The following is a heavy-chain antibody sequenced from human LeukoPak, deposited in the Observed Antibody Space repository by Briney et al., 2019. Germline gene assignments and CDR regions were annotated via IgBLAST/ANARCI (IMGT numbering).Heavy chain of an antibody. CDR2: IRYDGSNK. V-gene: IGHV3-30*02. J-gene: IGHJ4*02. Sequence: PGGSLRLSCAASGFIFSSYGMHWVRQAPGKGLEWVAFIRYDGSNKYYADSVTGRFTIARDNSKNTLYLQMNSLRTEDTAVYYCAKDQGSRFLEWLSSFESWGQGTLVTVSS. CDR3: AKDQGSRFLEWLSSFES. D-gene: IGHD3-3*01. CDR1: GFIFSSYG.